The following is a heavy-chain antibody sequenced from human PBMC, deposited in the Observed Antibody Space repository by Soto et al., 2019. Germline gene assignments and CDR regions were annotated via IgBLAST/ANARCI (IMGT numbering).Heavy chain of an antibody. V-gene: IGHV3-33*01. Sequence: GGSLRLSCAASGFTFSSYGMHWVRQAPGKGLEWVAVIWYDGSNKYYADSVKGRFTISRDNSKNTLYLQMNSLRAEDTAVYYCARDGDIAVDGFDYWGQGTLVTVSS. D-gene: IGHD6-19*01. CDR2: IWYDGSNK. CDR1: GFTFSSYG. J-gene: IGHJ4*02. CDR3: ARDGDIAVDGFDY.